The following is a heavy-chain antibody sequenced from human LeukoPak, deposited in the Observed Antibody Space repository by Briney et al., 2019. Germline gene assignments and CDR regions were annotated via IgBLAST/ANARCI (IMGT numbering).Heavy chain of an antibody. J-gene: IGHJ4*02. V-gene: IGHV4-59*08. CDR2: IYYSGNT. Sequence: SETLSLTCTVSGGSISPYYWSWIRQPPGQGLEWLGYIYYSGNTDYNPSLKSRVAISVDTSKNQFSLKLSSVTAADTAVYYCARSTDCYTVVPAADYFDYWGQGTLVTVSS. CDR1: GGSISPYY. CDR3: ARSTDCYTVVPAADYFDY. D-gene: IGHD2-2*01.